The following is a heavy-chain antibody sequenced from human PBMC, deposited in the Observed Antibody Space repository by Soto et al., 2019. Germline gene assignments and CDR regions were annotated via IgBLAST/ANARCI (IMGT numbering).Heavy chain of an antibody. D-gene: IGHD2-2*01. CDR2: IIPIFGTA. CDR1: GGTFSSYA. J-gene: IGHJ6*02. Sequence: QVQLVQSGAEVKKPGSSVKVSCKASGGTFSSYAISWVRQAPGQGLEWMGGIIPIFGTANYAQKFQGRVTITADESPSTAYMERSSLRSEDTAVYYCARGEYIVVVPAAMRVYYYGMDVWGQGTTVTVSS. CDR3: ARGEYIVVVPAAMRVYYYGMDV. V-gene: IGHV1-69*01.